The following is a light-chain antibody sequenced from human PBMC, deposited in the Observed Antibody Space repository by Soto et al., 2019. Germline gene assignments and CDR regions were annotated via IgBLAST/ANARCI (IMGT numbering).Light chain of an antibody. Sequence: QSVLTQPPSASGTPGQRVTISCSGSSSNIESNTVYWYQQLPGMAPRLLIHTNDRRPSGVPDRFSGSKSGTSASLAISGLQSEAEADYYCLAWDDSLNGNLFGTGTKATVL. CDR3: LAWDDSLNGNL. J-gene: IGLJ1*01. CDR2: TND. V-gene: IGLV1-44*01. CDR1: SSNIESNT.